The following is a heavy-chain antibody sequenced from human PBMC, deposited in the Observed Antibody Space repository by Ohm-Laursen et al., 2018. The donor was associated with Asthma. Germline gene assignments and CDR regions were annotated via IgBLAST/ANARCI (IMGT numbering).Heavy chain of an antibody. J-gene: IGHJ4*02. V-gene: IGHV1-18*04. Sequence: ASVKVSCKASGYSVTSYAFSWVRQAPGQRPEWMGWIYIGNTNYAPNFRDRITMATDTSTNTAYMELRSLTSDDTAVYYCVRDLVDRFDYWGQGSLVTVSS. CDR3: VRDLVDRFDY. D-gene: IGHD3-10*01. CDR1: GYSVTSYA. CDR2: IYIGNT.